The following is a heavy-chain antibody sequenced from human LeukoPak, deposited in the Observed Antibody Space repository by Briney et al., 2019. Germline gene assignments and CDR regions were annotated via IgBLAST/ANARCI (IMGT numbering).Heavy chain of an antibody. CDR2: ISYDGSNK. CDR1: GFTFSSYA. V-gene: IGHV3-30*04. CDR3: ARGFQYDILTGYYDY. D-gene: IGHD3-9*01. J-gene: IGHJ4*02. Sequence: PGGSLRLSCAASGFTFSSYAMHWVRPAPGKGLEWVAVISYDGSNKYYADSVKGRFTISRDNSKNTLYLQMNSLRAEDTAVYYCARGFQYDILTGYYDYWGQGTLVTVSS.